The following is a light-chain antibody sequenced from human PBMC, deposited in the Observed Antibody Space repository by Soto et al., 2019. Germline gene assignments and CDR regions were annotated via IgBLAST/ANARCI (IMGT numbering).Light chain of an antibody. J-gene: IGKJ1*01. CDR1: QSVSDGY. Sequence: EIVMTQSPGTLSLSPGERATLSCRASQSVSDGYLAWYQQKPGQAPRLVISGASTSATGIPDRFRGSGSGTDFPLTIRSLEPEDFATYYCQQATGFPRTFGQGTKVEIK. V-gene: IGKV3-20*01. CDR2: GAS. CDR3: QQATGFPRT.